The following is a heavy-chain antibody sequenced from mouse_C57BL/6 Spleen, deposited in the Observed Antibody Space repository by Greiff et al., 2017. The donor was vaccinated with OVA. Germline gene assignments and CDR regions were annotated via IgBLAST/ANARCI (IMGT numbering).Heavy chain of an antibody. CDR1: GYTFTSYG. CDR2: IYPRSGNT. J-gene: IGHJ4*01. V-gene: IGHV1-81*01. D-gene: IGHD1-1*01. Sequence: ESGAELARPGASVKLSCKASGYTFTSYGISWVKQRTGQGLEWIGEIYPRSGNTYYNEKFKGKATLTADKSSSTAYMELRSLTSEDSAVYFCASHYYGSSSYYAMDYWGQGTSVTVSS. CDR3: ASHYYGSSSYYAMDY.